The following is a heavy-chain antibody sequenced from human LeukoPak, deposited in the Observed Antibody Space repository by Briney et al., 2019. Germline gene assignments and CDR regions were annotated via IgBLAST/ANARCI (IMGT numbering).Heavy chain of an antibody. CDR3: ARATVDSSGYYYVFHFDY. Sequence: SETLSLTCAVYGGSFSGYYWSWIRRPPGKGLEWIGEINHSGSTNYNPSLKSRVTISVDTSKNQFSLKLSSVTAADTAVYYCARATVDSSGYYYVFHFDYWGQGTLVTVSS. CDR2: INHSGST. J-gene: IGHJ4*02. D-gene: IGHD3-22*01. CDR1: GGSFSGYY. V-gene: IGHV4-34*01.